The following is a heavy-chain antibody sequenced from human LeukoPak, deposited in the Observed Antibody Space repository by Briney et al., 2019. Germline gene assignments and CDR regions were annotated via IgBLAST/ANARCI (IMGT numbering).Heavy chain of an antibody. J-gene: IGHJ4*02. Sequence: PSETLSLTCTVSGGSISSSSYYWGWIRQPPGKGLEWIGSIYYSGSTYYNPSLKSRVTISVDTSKNQFSLKLSSVTAADTAVYYCARESVYCSGGSCYRLFDYWGQGTLVTVSS. CDR2: IYYSGST. CDR1: GGSISSSSYY. CDR3: ARESVYCSGGSCYRLFDY. V-gene: IGHV4-39*02. D-gene: IGHD2-15*01.